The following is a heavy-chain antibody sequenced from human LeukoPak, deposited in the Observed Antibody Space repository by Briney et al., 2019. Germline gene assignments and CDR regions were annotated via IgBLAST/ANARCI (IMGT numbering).Heavy chain of an antibody. CDR2: ISRSSSPI. J-gene: IGHJ3*02. CDR1: GFTFSSYN. D-gene: IGHD4-17*01. V-gene: IGHV3-48*01. Sequence: GGSLRLSCAASGFTFSSYNMNWVRQAPGKGLERVSYISRSSSPIYYADSVKGRFTISRDNAKNSLYLQLNSLRAEDTAVYYCARDRSVVYGVVFDIWGQGTMVTVSS. CDR3: ARDRSVVYGVVFDI.